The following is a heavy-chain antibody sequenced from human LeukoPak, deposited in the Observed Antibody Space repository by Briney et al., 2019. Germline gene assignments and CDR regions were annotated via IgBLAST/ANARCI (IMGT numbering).Heavy chain of an antibody. Sequence: SETLSLTRAVYGGSFSGYYWSWIRQPPGKGLEWIGEINHSGSTNYNPSLKSRVTISVDTSKNQFSLKLSSVTAADTAVYYCARVVGEEYYFDYWGQGTLVTVSS. CDR3: ARVVGEEYYFDY. CDR2: INHSGST. J-gene: IGHJ4*02. D-gene: IGHD1-26*01. V-gene: IGHV4-34*01. CDR1: GGSFSGYY.